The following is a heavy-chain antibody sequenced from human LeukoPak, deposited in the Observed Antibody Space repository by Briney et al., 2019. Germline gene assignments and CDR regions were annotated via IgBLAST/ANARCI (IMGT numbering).Heavy chain of an antibody. Sequence: AGGSLRLSCAASGLTFRNYGMHWVRQAPGKGLEWVAVIWYDGSKKYYADSVKGRFTISRDNSKNTLYLQMNSLRAEDTAVYYCSREYFDWSRNYYYGMDVWGQGTTVTVSS. CDR2: IWYDGSKK. D-gene: IGHD3-9*01. J-gene: IGHJ6*02. V-gene: IGHV3-33*01. CDR1: GLTFRNYG. CDR3: SREYFDWSRNYYYGMDV.